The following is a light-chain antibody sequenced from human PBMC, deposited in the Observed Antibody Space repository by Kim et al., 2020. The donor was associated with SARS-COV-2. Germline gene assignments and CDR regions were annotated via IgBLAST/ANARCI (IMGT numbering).Light chain of an antibody. V-gene: IGKV1-33*01. CDR3: QQYDNLSLT. CDR1: QDISNY. CDR2: DAS. Sequence: DMQMTQSPSSLSASVGDRVTITCQASQDISNYLNWYQQKPGKAPKLLIYDASNLETGVPSRFSGSGSGTDFTFTISSLQPEDIATYYCQQYDNLSLTFGGGTKVDIK. J-gene: IGKJ4*01.